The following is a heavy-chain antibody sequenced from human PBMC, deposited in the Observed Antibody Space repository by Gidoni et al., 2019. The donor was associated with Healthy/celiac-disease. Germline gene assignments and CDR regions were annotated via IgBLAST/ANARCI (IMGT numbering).Heavy chain of an antibody. CDR2: IIPIFGTE. J-gene: IGHJ4*02. V-gene: IGHV1-69*06. D-gene: IGHD1-7*01. CDR1: GGTFSSYA. Sequence: QVQLVQSGAEVKKPGSSVKVSCQASGGTFSSYAIRWVRQAPGQGLEWMGGIIPIFGTENYAQKFQGRVTITADKSTSTAYMELSSLRSEDTAVYYCAIRTGTFKEGRVEYFDYWGQGTLVTVSS. CDR3: AIRTGTFKEGRVEYFDY.